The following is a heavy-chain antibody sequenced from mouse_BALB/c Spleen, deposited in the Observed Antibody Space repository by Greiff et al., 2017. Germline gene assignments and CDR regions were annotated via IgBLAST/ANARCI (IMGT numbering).Heavy chain of an antibody. CDR2: IDPANGNT. V-gene: IGHV14-3*02. D-gene: IGHD2-1*01. CDR1: GFNIKDTY. Sequence: VQLQQSGAELVKPGASVKLSCTASGFNIKDTYMHWVKQRPEQGLEWIGRIDPANGNTKYDPKFQGKATITADTSSNTAYLQLSSLTSEDTAVYYCARERAHTFMVTTGLDYWGQGTTLTVSS. J-gene: IGHJ2*01. CDR3: ARERAHTFMVTTGLDY.